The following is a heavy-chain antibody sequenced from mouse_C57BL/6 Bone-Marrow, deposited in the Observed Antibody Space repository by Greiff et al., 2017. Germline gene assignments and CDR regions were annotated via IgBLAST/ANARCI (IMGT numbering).Heavy chain of an antibody. J-gene: IGHJ1*03. CDR3: ATLGRYFDV. Sequence: QVQLQQPGAELVKPGASVKLSCKASGYTFTSYWMHWVKQRPGQGLEWIGMNHPNSGSTNYNEKFKSKATLTVDKYSRTAYMQLRSLTSEDSAVYYCATLGRYFDVWGTGTTVTVSS. CDR1: GYTFTSYW. CDR2: NHPNSGST. D-gene: IGHD4-1*01. V-gene: IGHV1-64*01.